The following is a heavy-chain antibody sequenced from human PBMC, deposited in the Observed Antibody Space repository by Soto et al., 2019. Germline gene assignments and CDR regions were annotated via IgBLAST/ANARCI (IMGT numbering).Heavy chain of an antibody. CDR1: GVSISSNSYY. CDR2: IYYSGSP. CDR3: ARSNLGSFAAAERWFDP. D-gene: IGHD6-13*01. Sequence: SETLSLTCTVSGVSISSNSYYWGWLRPPPGKGLEWIGSIYYSGSPYYNPSLKSRVTISVDTSKNHFALKLGSLTAADAAMYYCARSNLGSFAAAERWFDPWGQGTLVTVSS. V-gene: IGHV4-39*01. J-gene: IGHJ5*02.